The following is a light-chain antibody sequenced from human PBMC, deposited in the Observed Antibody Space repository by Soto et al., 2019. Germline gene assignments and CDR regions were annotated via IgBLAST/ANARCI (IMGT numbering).Light chain of an antibody. CDR3: QQYNSYLT. CDR1: QSISSY. CDR2: AAS. J-gene: IGKJ4*01. V-gene: IGKV1-39*01. Sequence: DIQMTQSPSSLSASVGDRVTITCRASQSISSYLNWYQQKPGKAPKLLIYAASSLQSGVPSRFSGSGSGTDFTLTISSLQPDDFANYYCQQYNSYLTLGGGTKVDIK.